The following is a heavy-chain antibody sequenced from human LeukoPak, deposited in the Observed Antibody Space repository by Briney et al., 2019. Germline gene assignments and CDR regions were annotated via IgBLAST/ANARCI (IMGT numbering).Heavy chain of an antibody. D-gene: IGHD6-6*01. CDR2: ISNSGDDT. Sequence: QPGGSQRLSCAASGFTLRNYAMSWVRQAPGKGLECVSVISNSGDDTYYADSVKGRFTISRDNSRNMLYLQMNGLRAEDTAVCYCAKTWYSTSMDYWGQGTLVAVSS. V-gene: IGHV3-23*01. J-gene: IGHJ4*02. CDR1: GFTLRNYA. CDR3: AKTWYSTSMDY.